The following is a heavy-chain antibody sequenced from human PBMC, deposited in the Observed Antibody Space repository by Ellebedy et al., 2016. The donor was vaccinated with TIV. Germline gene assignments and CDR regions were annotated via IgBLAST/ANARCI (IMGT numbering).Heavy chain of an antibody. Sequence: MPSETLSLTCTVSGGSTSTYYWTWIRQPPGKGLEWIGNVYYIGSPNYNPSLKSRVTISLDTSKKQFSLKLDSVTAADTAVYYCARGFLAKWLDPWGRGILVTVAS. CDR2: VYYIGSP. V-gene: IGHV4-59*01. CDR1: GGSTSTYY. CDR3: ARGFLAKWLDP. J-gene: IGHJ5*02.